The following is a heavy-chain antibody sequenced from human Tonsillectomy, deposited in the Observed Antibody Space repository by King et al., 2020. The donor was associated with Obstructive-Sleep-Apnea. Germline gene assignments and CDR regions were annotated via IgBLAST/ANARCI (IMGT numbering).Heavy chain of an antibody. J-gene: IGHJ5*02. CDR3: ARGYCSGGSCVSYNWFDP. CDR2: IYTSGST. Sequence: VQLQESGPGLVKPSETLSLTCTVSGGSISSYYWSWIRQPAGKGLEWFGRIYTSGSTNYNPSLKSRVTMSVDTSKNQFSLKLSSVTAADTAVYYCARGYCSGGSCVSYNWFDPWGQGTLVTVSS. D-gene: IGHD2-15*01. V-gene: IGHV4-4*07. CDR1: GGSISSYY.